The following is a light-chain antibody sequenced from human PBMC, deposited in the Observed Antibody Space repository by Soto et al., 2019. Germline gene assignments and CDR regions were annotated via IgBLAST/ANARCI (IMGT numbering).Light chain of an antibody. Sequence: EIVLTQSPGTQSLSPGERATLSCRASQSISSNYLAWYQQKPGQAPRLLIYDASSRATGISDRFSASGSGTDFTLTVSRLEPEDFAVYYCQQYSSSPRTFGQGTKVEIK. CDR1: QSISSNY. CDR3: QQYSSSPRT. CDR2: DAS. J-gene: IGKJ1*01. V-gene: IGKV3-20*01.